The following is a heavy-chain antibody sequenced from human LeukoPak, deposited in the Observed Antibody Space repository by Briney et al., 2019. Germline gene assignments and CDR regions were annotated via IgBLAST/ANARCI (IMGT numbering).Heavy chain of an antibody. CDR1: GFSFSGYG. Sequence: GGSLRLSCAASGFSFSGYGMHWVRQAPGKGLEWGAIISYDGSNENYADSVKGRFTISRDNSKDTLYLQMNSLRAEDTAVYYCAKARGYSGSGECFDYWGQGTLVTVSS. V-gene: IGHV3-30*18. D-gene: IGHD5-12*01. J-gene: IGHJ4*02. CDR3: AKARGYSGSGECFDY. CDR2: ISYDGSNE.